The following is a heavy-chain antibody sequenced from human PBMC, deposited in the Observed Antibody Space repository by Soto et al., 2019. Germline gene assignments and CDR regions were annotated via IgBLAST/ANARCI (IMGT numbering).Heavy chain of an antibody. Sequence: QVQLVHSGSEVKKPGSSVKFSCKASGGTSRSLSITWVRQAPGQGLEWMVGITPLFGIPNYPQKFQGRLTMTPDKSTGTASLELSSLSSADTAVYYCARDTHSAGGWFDTWGRGTLVTVSS. CDR1: GGTSRSLS. D-gene: IGHD2-15*01. CDR2: ITPLFGIP. V-gene: IGHV1-69*17. CDR3: ARDTHSAGGWFDT. J-gene: IGHJ5*02.